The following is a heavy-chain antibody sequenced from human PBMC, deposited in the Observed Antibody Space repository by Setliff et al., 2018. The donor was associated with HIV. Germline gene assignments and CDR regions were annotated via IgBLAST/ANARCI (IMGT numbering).Heavy chain of an antibody. J-gene: IGHJ3*02. CDR3: ARDRPNSGYVDRAFDI. CDR2: INTDGSIT. CDR1: GFTFTHYW. D-gene: IGHD5-12*01. V-gene: IGHV3-74*01. Sequence: GGSLRLSCAASGFTFTHYWMHWVRQAPGKGLLLVSRINTDGSITDHADSVKGRFTISRDNAKNTVFLEMNSLRAEDTALYYCARDRPNSGYVDRAFDIWGQGTMVTVSS.